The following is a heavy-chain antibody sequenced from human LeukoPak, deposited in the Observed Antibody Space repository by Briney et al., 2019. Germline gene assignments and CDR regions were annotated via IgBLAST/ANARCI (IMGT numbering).Heavy chain of an antibody. CDR1: GFTFSNYN. J-gene: IGHJ6*02. CDR3: ARIFDWQTYGMDV. CDR2: IKQDGSEK. V-gene: IGHV3-7*01. D-gene: IGHD3-9*01. Sequence: GGSLRLSCAASGFTFSNYNMNWVRQAPGKGLEWVAKIKQDGSEKYYVDSVKGRFTISRDNAKNSLYLQMNSLRAEDTAVYYCARIFDWQTYGMDVWGQGTTVTVSS.